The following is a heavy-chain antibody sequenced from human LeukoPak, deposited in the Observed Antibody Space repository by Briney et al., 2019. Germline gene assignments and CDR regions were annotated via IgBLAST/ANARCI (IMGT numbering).Heavy chain of an antibody. CDR2: IYTSGST. V-gene: IGHV4-61*02. J-gene: IGHJ4*02. CDR3: ATEAPNYYGSGSYASFDY. D-gene: IGHD3-10*01. Sequence: SQTLSLTCTVSGGSISSGSYYWSWIRQPAGKGLEWIGRIYTSGSTNYNPSLKSRVTISVDTSKNQFSLKLSSMTAADTAVYYCATEAPNYYGSGSYASFDYWGQGTLVTVSS. CDR1: GGSISSGSYY.